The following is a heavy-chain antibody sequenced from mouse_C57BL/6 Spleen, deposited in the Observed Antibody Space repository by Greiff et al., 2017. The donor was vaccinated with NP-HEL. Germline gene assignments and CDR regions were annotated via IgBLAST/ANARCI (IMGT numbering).Heavy chain of an antibody. J-gene: IGHJ4*01. CDR3: ARGYYYGNSYAMDY. CDR1: GYTFTSYW. CDR2: IDPSDSYT. V-gene: IGHV1-69*01. Sequence: QVQLKQPGAELVMPGASVKLSCKASGYTFTSYWMHWVKQRPGQGLEWIGEIDPSDSYTNYNQKFKGKSTLTVDKSSSTAYMQLSSLTSEDSAVYYCARGYYYGNSYAMDYWGQGTSVTVSS. D-gene: IGHD2-1*01.